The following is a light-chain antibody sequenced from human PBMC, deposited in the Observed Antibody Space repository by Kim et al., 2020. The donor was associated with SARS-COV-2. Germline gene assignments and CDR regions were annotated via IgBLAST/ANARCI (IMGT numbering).Light chain of an antibody. Sequence: QSALTQPASVSGSPGQSITISCTGTSSDFGGYNYVSWYQQHPGKAPKLMIFDVSKRPSGVSNRFSASKSGNTASLTISGLQAEDEADYYCSSYTSSSTLLFGGGTKLTVL. CDR2: DVS. V-gene: IGLV2-14*01. CDR3: SSYTSSSTLL. CDR1: SSDFGGYNY. J-gene: IGLJ2*01.